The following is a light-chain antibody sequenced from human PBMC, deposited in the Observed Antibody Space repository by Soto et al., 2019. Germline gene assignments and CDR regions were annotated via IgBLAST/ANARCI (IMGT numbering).Light chain of an antibody. CDR2: DAS. V-gene: IGKV3-11*01. Sequence: EIVLTQSPATLSLSPGERATLSCRASQSVSSYLAWYQQKPGQAPGLLIYDASNRATGIPARFSGSGSGTDFTLTISSREPEDFAVYYCQQRSNWPLTFGGGTKVEIK. CDR1: QSVSSY. J-gene: IGKJ4*01. CDR3: QQRSNWPLT.